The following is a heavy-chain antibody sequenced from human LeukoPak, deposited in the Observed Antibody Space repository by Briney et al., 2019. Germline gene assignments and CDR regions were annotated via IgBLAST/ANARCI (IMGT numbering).Heavy chain of an antibody. CDR2: FNPNSGDT. CDR1: GYTFTGYY. Sequence: SVTVSCKASGYTFTGYYMHRVRQAPGPGLEWMGWFNPNSGDTNYAQKFQGRVTVTRDTSISTAYMELSRLRSDDTAAYYCARVGSSGWYVHPTLDYWGQGTLVTVSS. CDR3: ARVGSSGWYVHPTLDY. J-gene: IGHJ4*02. V-gene: IGHV1-2*02. D-gene: IGHD6-19*01.